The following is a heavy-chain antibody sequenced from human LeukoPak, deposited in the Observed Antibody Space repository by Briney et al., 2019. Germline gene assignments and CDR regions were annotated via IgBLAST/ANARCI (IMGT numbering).Heavy chain of an antibody. D-gene: IGHD3-22*01. V-gene: IGHV3-7*01. CDR3: ARKHPRITMIPTPSSIDT. CDR2: INQDGSEK. CDR1: GFTFRSYW. J-gene: IGHJ5*02. Sequence: GGSLRLSCAASGFTFRSYWMSWVRQAPGKGLEWVANINQDGSEKYYVDSVKGRFTISRDNAKNSLYLQMNSLRAEDTAVYYCARKHPRITMIPTPSSIDTWGQEPRVPVSS.